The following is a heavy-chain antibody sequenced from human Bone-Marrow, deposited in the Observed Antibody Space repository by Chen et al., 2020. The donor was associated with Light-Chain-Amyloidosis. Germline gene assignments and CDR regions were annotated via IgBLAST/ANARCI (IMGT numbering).Heavy chain of an antibody. CDR1: GSTFPNYW. J-gene: IGHJ4*02. Sequence: EVKXPGESLKISCKGSGSTFPNYWIGWVRQMPGKGLEWMGVIYPDDSDARYSPSFEGQVTISADKSITTAYLQWRSLKASDTAMYYCARRRDGYNFDYWGQGTLVTVSS. V-gene: IGHV5-51*01. D-gene: IGHD5-12*01. CDR3: ARRRDGYNFDY. CDR2: IYPDDSDA.